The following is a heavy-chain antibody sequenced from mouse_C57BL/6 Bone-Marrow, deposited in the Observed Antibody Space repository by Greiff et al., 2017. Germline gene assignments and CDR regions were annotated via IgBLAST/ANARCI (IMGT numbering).Heavy chain of an antibody. CDR2: IHPNSGST. CDR3: AISWDAVFAY. CDR1: GYTFTSYW. J-gene: IGHJ2*01. D-gene: IGHD4-1*01. V-gene: IGHV1-64*01. Sequence: VQLQQPGAELVKPGASVKLSCKASGYTFTSYWMHWVKQRPGQGLAWIGMIHPNSGSTNYNEKFKSKATLTVDKSSSTAYMQLSSLTSEDSAVYYCAISWDAVFAYWGQGTTRTCAS.